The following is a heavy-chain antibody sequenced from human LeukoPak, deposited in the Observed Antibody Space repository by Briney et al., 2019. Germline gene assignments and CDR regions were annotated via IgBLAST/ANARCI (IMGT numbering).Heavy chain of an antibody. J-gene: IGHJ2*01. V-gene: IGHV3-23*01. CDR2: ITSSGNTT. Sequence: GGSLRLSCAASGFTFSFYAMSWVRQAPGKGLEWVAGITSSGNTTYYADPVKGRFTISRDNSRNILYLQMNSLRAEDTAIYYCAKDFGEGDYDWYFDLWGRGTVVTVSS. D-gene: IGHD3-16*01. CDR3: AKDFGEGDYDWYFDL. CDR1: GFTFSFYA.